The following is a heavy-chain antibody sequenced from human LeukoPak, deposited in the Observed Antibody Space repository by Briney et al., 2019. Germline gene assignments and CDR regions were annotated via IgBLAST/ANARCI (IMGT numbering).Heavy chain of an antibody. Sequence: PGGSLRLSCAASGFTFSSYDMHWVRQATGKGLEWVSAIGTAGDTYYPGSVKGRFTISRDSSKNTVYLQMNSLRAEDTAVYYCVKPYFYDSGSYYADAFDAWGQGTMVTVSS. D-gene: IGHD3-22*01. V-gene: IGHV3-13*01. CDR2: IGTAGDT. J-gene: IGHJ3*01. CDR3: VKPYFYDSGSYYADAFDA. CDR1: GFTFSSYD.